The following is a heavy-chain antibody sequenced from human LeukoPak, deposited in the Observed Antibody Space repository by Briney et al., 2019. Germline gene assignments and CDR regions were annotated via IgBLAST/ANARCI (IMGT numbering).Heavy chain of an antibody. V-gene: IGHV3-48*03. D-gene: IGHD4-11*01. CDR2: ISSSGSTI. J-gene: IGHJ5*02. CDR3: ARMTTVGWFDP. CDR1: GFTFSSYE. Sequence: EGSLRLSCAASGFTFSSYEMNWVRQAPGKGLEWVSYISSSGSTIYYADSVKGRFTISRDNAKNSLYLQMNSLRAEDTAVYYCARMTTVGWFDPWGQGTLVTVSS.